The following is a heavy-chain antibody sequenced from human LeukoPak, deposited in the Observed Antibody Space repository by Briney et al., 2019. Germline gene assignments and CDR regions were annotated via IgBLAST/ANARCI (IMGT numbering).Heavy chain of an antibody. CDR3: ARCRGYSSGCTPYYFDY. J-gene: IGHJ4*02. V-gene: IGHV3-53*01. CDR2: IYSGGST. Sequence: PGGSLRLSCAASGFTVSSNYMSWVRQAPGKGLEWVSVIYSGGSTYYADSVKGRFTISRDNSKNTLYLQMNSLRAEDTAVYYCARCRGYSSGCTPYYFDYWGQGTLVTVSS. D-gene: IGHD6-19*01. CDR1: GFTVSSNY.